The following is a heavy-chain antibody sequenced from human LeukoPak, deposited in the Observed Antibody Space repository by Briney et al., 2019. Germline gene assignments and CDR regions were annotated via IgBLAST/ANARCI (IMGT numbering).Heavy chain of an antibody. J-gene: IGHJ6*02. CDR3: AQSGGMDV. V-gene: IGHV3-74*01. Sequence: GRSLRLSCAASGFTFSRFWMHWVRQVPGKGLVWVSRISGDGSSTNYADSVKGRFTISRDNSKNTLYLQMTSLRVEDTAVYYCAQSGGMDVWGQGTTVTVSS. CDR1: GFTFSRFW. CDR2: ISGDGSST.